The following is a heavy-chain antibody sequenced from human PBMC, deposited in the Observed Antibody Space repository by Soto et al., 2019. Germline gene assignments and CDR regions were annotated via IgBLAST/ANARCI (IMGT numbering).Heavy chain of an antibody. V-gene: IGHV4-39*01. CDR2: IYYSGST. J-gene: IGHJ4*02. CDR1: GGFISGGSYY. Sequence: SERVCLTCTVAGGFISGGSYYWGWIRQPPGKGLEWIGSIYYSGSTYYNPSLKSRVTISVDTSKNQFSLKLSSVTAADTAVYYCARHRYYFDYWGQGTLVTVSS. CDR3: ARHRYYFDY.